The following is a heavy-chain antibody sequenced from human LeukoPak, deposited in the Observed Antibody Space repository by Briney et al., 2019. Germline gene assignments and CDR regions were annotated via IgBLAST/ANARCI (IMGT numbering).Heavy chain of an antibody. CDR3: MTAAGYNFGQY. J-gene: IGHJ4*02. Sequence: GGSLRLSCAASGFTFSSYSMNWVCQAPGKGLEWVSALYIGGNTYYADSVRGRFTISRDNSKNTLYLQMNSLRAEDTAIYYCMTAAGYNFGQYWGQGTLVTVSS. V-gene: IGHV3-53*01. D-gene: IGHD5-18*01. CDR1: GFTFSSYS. CDR2: LYIGGNT.